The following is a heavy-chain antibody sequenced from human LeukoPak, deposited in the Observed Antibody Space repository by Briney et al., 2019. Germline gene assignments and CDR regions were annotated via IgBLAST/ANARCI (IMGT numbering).Heavy chain of an antibody. CDR2: MYYRGST. J-gene: IGHJ4*02. Sequence: SETLSLTCTVSGVSISTHFYYWGWIRQTPGKALEWIGNMYYRGSTYYNPSLNSRVSMSLDTSKNQFSLRLSSVTAADTAVYYRARAGYCSSGTCYNFDYWGQGTLVTVSS. CDR3: ARAGYCSSGTCYNFDY. D-gene: IGHD2-15*01. CDR1: GVSISTHFYY. V-gene: IGHV4-39*07.